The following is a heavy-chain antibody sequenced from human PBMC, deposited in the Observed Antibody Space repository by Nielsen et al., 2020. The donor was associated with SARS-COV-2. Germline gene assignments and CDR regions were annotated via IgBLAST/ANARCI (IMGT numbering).Heavy chain of an antibody. D-gene: IGHD2-2*01. Sequence: GESLKISCVASGFTFSAYWMNWVRQAPGKGLELVANIKDDGSARYYVGSVKGRFTISKDNAKNSLYLQMHNLRAEDTAVYYCARETGYCDGTSCYSPDYYMDVWGKGTTVTVSS. CDR3: ARETGYCDGTSCYSPDYYMDV. J-gene: IGHJ6*03. CDR1: GFTFSAYW. CDR2: IKDDGSAR. V-gene: IGHV3-7*01.